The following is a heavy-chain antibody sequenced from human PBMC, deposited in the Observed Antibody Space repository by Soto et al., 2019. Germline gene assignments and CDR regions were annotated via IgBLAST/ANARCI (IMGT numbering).Heavy chain of an antibody. CDR2: IWYDGSNK. Sequence: QVQLVESGGGVVQPGRSLRLSCAASGFTFSSYGMHWVRQAPGKGLEWVAVIWYDGSNKYYADSVKGRFTISRDNSKNTLYLQMNGLKAEDTAVYYCARSYKSVMILVLIGPADYWGQGTLVTISS. V-gene: IGHV3-33*01. D-gene: IGHD3-22*01. J-gene: IGHJ4*02. CDR1: GFTFSSYG. CDR3: ARSYKSVMILVLIGPADY.